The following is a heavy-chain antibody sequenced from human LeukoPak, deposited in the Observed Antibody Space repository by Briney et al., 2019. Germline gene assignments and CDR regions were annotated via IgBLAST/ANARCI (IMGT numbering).Heavy chain of an antibody. CDR1: GFTFRIYA. Sequence: PGGSLRLSCAASGFTFRIYAMSWVRQAPGKGLEWVSTITGSGGRTYYANSVKGRLTVSRDNSQNTLYLQMNSLRAEDTAVYYCARTGTRWLGIAAAGDYFDYWGQGTLVTVSS. CDR3: ARTGTRWLGIAAAGDYFDY. CDR2: ITGSGGRT. D-gene: IGHD6-13*01. V-gene: IGHV3-23*01. J-gene: IGHJ4*02.